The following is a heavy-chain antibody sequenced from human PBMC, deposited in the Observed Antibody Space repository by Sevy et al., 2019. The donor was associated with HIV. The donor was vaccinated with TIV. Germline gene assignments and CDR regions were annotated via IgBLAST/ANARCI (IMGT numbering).Heavy chain of an antibody. J-gene: IGHJ5*02. CDR2: INPNSGGT. Sequence: ASVKVSYKASGYTFTGYYMHWVRQAPGQGLEWMGWINPNSGGTNYAQKFQGRVTMTRDTSISTAYMELSRLRSDDTAVYYCARVARITMVRGAGNWFDPWGQGTLVTVSS. CDR1: GYTFTGYY. D-gene: IGHD3-10*01. V-gene: IGHV1-2*02. CDR3: ARVARITMVRGAGNWFDP.